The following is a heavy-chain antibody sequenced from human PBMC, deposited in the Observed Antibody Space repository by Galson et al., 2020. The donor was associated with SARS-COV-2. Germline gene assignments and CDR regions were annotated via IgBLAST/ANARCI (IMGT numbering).Heavy chain of an antibody. CDR3: SRVRRTLNWFDP. CDR1: GGTISSSSNY. V-gene: IGHV4-39*06. CDR2: NYYSGST. Sequence: SETLSLTCTASGGTISSSSNYWGWLRQPPGKGLEWIGSNYYSGSTYSNPSIKRRITISVDTSKNQFPLKLSSVTAADTAVYYCSRVRRTLNWFDPLGQGTLVTVSS. J-gene: IGHJ5*02.